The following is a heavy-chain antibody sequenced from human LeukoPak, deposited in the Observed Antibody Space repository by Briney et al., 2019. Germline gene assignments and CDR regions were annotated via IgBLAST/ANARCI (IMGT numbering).Heavy chain of an antibody. CDR1: GGSFSGYY. Sequence: SETLSLTCAVYGGSFSGYYWSWIRQPPGKGLEWIGEINHSGSTNYNPPLKSRVTISVDTSKNQFSLKLSSVTAADTAVYYCASLWPYQLSAFDTWGQGTMVTVSS. CDR2: INHSGST. V-gene: IGHV4-34*01. CDR3: ASLWPYQLSAFDT. J-gene: IGHJ3*02. D-gene: IGHD2-2*01.